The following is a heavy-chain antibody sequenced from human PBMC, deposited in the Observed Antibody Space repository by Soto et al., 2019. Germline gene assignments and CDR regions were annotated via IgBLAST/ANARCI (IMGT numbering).Heavy chain of an antibody. D-gene: IGHD2-15*01. CDR2: ISGSGGST. CDR1: GFTFSSYA. CDR3: AKAPYCSGGSCYPLPVYYGMDV. J-gene: IGHJ6*02. Sequence: GGSLRLSCAASGFTFSSYAMSWVRQAPGKGLEWVSAISGSGGSTYYADSVKGRFTISRDNSKNTLYLQMNSLRAEDTAVYYCAKAPYCSGGSCYPLPVYYGMDVWGQGTTVTVSS. V-gene: IGHV3-23*01.